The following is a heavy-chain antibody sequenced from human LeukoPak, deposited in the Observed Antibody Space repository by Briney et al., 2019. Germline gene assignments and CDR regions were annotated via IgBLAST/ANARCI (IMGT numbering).Heavy chain of an antibody. CDR3: AKELWFGEWYFDY. CDR2: ISGSGGST. D-gene: IGHD3-10*01. CDR1: GITLSSYA. Sequence: GGSLRLSCVVSGITLSSYAMSWVRQAPGKGLEWVSAISGSGGSTYYADSVKGRFTISRDNSKNTLYLQMNSLRAEDTAVYYCAKELWFGEWYFDYWGQGTLVTVSS. J-gene: IGHJ4*02. V-gene: IGHV3-23*01.